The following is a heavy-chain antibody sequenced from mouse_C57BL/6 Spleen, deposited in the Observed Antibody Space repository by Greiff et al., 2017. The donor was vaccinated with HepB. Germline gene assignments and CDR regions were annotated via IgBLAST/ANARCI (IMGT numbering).Heavy chain of an antibody. CDR1: GYTFTSYW. V-gene: IGHV1-55*01. J-gene: IGHJ1*03. CDR2: IYPGSGST. CDR3: ARRRFTTVPSYFDV. D-gene: IGHD1-1*01. Sequence: QVQLQQPGAELVKPGASVKMSCKASGYTFTSYWITWVKQRPGQGLEWIGDIYPGSGSTNYNEKFKSKATLTVDTSSSTAYMQLSSLTSEDSAVYYCARRRFTTVPSYFDVWGTGTTVTVSS.